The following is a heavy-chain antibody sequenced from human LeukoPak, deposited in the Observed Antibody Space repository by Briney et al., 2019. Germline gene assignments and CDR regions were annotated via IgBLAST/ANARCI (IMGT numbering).Heavy chain of an antibody. J-gene: IGHJ6*03. Sequence: PSETLSLTCTVSGGSISSYYWSWIRQPPGKGLEWIGYIYYSGSTNYNPSLKSRVTISVDTSKNQFSLKLSSVTAADTAVYYCARRTAEDGYYYYYYMDVWGKGTTVTVSS. CDR3: ARRTAEDGYYYYYYMDV. V-gene: IGHV4-59*01. CDR1: GGSISSYY. CDR2: IYYSGST. D-gene: IGHD5-24*01.